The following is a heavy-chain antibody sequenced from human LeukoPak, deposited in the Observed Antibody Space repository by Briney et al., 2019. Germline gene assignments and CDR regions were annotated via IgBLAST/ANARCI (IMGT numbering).Heavy chain of an antibody. Sequence: SVKVSCKASGYTFTVHYLHWLRQAPGQGLEWMGWIKPDSGATNFAQNFQGRVTMTSDTSINTAYMELSSLTSDDTAMYYCARDHDYGPDYWGQRTLVTVSA. CDR3: ARDHDYGPDY. J-gene: IGHJ4*02. CDR2: IKPDSGAT. V-gene: IGHV1-2*02. D-gene: IGHD4/OR15-4a*01. CDR1: GYTFTVHY.